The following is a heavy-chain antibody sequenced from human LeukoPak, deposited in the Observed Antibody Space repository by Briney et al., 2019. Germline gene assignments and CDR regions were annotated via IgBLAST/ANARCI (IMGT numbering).Heavy chain of an antibody. D-gene: IGHD6-13*01. CDR2: ISYDGSNK. CDR3: AKVGSGYSSSWYQGGEYFQH. J-gene: IGHJ1*01. CDR1: GFTFSSYG. Sequence: GGSLRLSCAASGFTFSSYGMHWVRQAPGKGLEGVAVISYDGSNKYYADSVKGRFTISRDNSKNTLYLQMNSLRGEDTAVYYCAKVGSGYSSSWYQGGEYFQHWGQGTLVTVSS. V-gene: IGHV3-30*18.